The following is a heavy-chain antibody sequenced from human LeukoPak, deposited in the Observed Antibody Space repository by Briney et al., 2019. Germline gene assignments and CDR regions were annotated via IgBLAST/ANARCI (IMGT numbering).Heavy chain of an antibody. CDR3: ASRYYDFWSGYGSYYMDV. CDR2: ISRSSSYI. CDR1: GFTFSGYS. D-gene: IGHD3-3*01. Sequence: PGGSQRLSCAASGFTFSGYSMSWVRQAPGKGLEWVSSISRSSSYIYYADSVKGRLTISRDSAKNSLYLQMNSLRAEDTAVYYCASRYYDFWSGYGSYYMDVWGKGTTVTVSS. J-gene: IGHJ6*03. V-gene: IGHV3-21*01.